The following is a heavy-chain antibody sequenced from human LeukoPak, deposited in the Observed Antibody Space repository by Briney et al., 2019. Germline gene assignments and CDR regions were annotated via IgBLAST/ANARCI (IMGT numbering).Heavy chain of an antibody. Sequence: GGSLRLSCAASGFTFSSYGMHWVRQAPGKGLEWVAFIRYDGSNKYYADSVKGRFTIPRDNSKNTLYLQMNSLRAEDTAVYYCAKGPTSEEEYQLPGWFDPWGQGTLVTVSS. D-gene: IGHD2-2*01. V-gene: IGHV3-30*02. CDR1: GFTFSSYG. CDR2: IRYDGSNK. CDR3: AKGPTSEEEYQLPGWFDP. J-gene: IGHJ5*02.